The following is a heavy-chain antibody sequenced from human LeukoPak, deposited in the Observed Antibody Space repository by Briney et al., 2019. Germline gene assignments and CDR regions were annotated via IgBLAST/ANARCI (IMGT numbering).Heavy chain of an antibody. V-gene: IGHV4-59*01. Sequence: SETLSLTCTVSDDSITMYYWTWIRQPPGKGLEWIGYVDHTGSTKFNPSLNGRVSISRDTSNNFFSLRLRSVTAADTAVYYCAAYPFRGDTHYFDHWGQGILVTVSS. CDR3: AAYPFRGDTHYFDH. CDR2: VDHTGST. J-gene: IGHJ4*02. D-gene: IGHD3-10*01. CDR1: DDSITMYY.